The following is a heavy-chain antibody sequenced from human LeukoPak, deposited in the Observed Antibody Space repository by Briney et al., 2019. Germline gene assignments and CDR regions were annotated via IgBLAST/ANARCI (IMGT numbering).Heavy chain of an antibody. J-gene: IGHJ4*02. Sequence: GASVKVSCKSSGYTFTDYYMHWVRQAPGQGLEWMGWINPNSGATNYAHKFQGRVTLTRDTSISTAYMELSRLTSDDTAVYYCAVLLGMVDFDHWSQGTLVTLP. D-gene: IGHD7-27*01. CDR3: AVLLGMVDFDH. V-gene: IGHV1-2*02. CDR1: GYTFTDYY. CDR2: INPNSGAT.